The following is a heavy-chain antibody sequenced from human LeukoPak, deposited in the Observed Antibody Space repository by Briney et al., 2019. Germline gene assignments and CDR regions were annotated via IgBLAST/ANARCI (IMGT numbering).Heavy chain of an antibody. V-gene: IGHV5-51*01. CDR2: IYPGDSDT. D-gene: IGHD1-26*01. Sequence: GESLKISCKGSGYSFPNYWIAWVRQMPGKGLEWMGIIYPGDSDTRYSPSFQGQVTISADKSISTAYLQWSSLKASDTAMYYCARSRRTAKRELLPPGFDYWGQGTLVTVSS. CDR1: GYSFPNYW. CDR3: ARSRRTAKRELLPPGFDY. J-gene: IGHJ4*02.